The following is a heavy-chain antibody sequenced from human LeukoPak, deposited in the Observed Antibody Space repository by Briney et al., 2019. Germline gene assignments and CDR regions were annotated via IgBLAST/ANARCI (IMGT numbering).Heavy chain of an antibody. D-gene: IGHD1-26*01. CDR3: AKVVGPFDY. V-gene: IGHV3-23*01. CDR2: ISGSSGST. Sequence: PGGSLRLSCAASGFTFSSYAMSWVRQAPGKGLEWVSTISGSSGSTYYADSVKGRFTISRDNSKNTLYLQMNSLRAEDTAVYSCAKVVGPFDYWGQGTLVTVPS. J-gene: IGHJ4*02. CDR1: GFTFSSYA.